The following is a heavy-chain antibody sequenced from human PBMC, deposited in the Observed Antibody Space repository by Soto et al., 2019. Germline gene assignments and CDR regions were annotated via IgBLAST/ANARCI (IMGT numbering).Heavy chain of an antibody. J-gene: IGHJ4*02. V-gene: IGHV1-69*02. CDR3: ARGGSSGPFGY. Sequence: SVKVSCKASGGTFSSYTISWVRQAPGQGLEWMGRIIPILGIANYAQKFQGRVTITADKSTSTAYVELSSLRSEDTAVYYCARGGSSGPFGYWGQGTLVTVSS. CDR1: GGTFSSYT. D-gene: IGHD6-19*01. CDR2: IIPILGIA.